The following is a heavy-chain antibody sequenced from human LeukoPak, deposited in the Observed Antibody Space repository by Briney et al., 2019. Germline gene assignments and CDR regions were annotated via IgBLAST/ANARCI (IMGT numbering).Heavy chain of an antibody. D-gene: IGHD3-10*01. CDR2: IYYSGST. CDR3: ARGGPWFGELRGYFDY. Sequence: SETLSLTCTVSGGSISSYYWSWIRQPLGKGLEWIGYIYYSGSTNYNPSLKSRVTISVDTSKNQFSLKLSSVTAADTAVYYCARGGPWFGELRGYFDYWGQGTLATVSS. V-gene: IGHV4-59*01. CDR1: GGSISSYY. J-gene: IGHJ4*02.